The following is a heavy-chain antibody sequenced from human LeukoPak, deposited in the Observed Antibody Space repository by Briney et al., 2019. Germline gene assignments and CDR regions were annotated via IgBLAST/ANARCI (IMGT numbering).Heavy chain of an antibody. Sequence: ASVKVSCKASGYTFTSYAPHWVRQAPGQRLEWMGWINAGNGNTKYSQKFQGRVTITRDTFASTAYMELSSLRSEDTAVYYCARDVGPIIPVVVTASYFDYWGQGTLVTVSS. CDR1: GYTFTSYA. D-gene: IGHD2-21*02. CDR3: ARDVGPIIPVVVTASYFDY. CDR2: INAGNGNT. J-gene: IGHJ4*02. V-gene: IGHV1-3*01.